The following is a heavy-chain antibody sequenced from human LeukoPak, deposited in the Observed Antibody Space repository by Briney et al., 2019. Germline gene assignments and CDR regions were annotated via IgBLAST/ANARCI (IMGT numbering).Heavy chain of an antibody. CDR2: ISSSSSYI. D-gene: IGHD2-15*01. J-gene: IGHJ4*02. CDR3: ARDHCSGGSCYS. CDR1: GFTFSSYS. V-gene: IGHV3-21*01. Sequence: GGSLRLSCAASGFTFSSYSMNWVRQAPGKGLEWVSSISSSSSYIYYADSVKGRFTISRDNAKNSLYLQMNSLRAEDTAVYYCARDHCSGGSCYSWGQGTLVTVSS.